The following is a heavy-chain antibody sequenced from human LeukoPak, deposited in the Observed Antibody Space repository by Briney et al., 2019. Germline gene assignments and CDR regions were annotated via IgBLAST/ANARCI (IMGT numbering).Heavy chain of an antibody. J-gene: IGHJ5*02. CDR1: GGTFSSYA. V-gene: IGHV1-69*13. D-gene: IGHD3-3*01. Sequence: GASVKVSCKASGGTFSSYAISWVRQAPGQGLEWMGGIIPIFGTANYTQKFQGRVTITADESTSTAYMELSSLRSEDTAVYYCARALLRFTLKRNNWFDPWGQGTLVTVSS. CDR3: ARALLRFTLKRNNWFDP. CDR2: IIPIFGTA.